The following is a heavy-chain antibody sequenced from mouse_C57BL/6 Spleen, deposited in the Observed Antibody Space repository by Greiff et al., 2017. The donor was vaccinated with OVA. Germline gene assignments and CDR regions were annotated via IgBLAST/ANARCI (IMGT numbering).Heavy chain of an antibody. CDR2: ISDGGSYT. J-gene: IGHJ3*01. CDR3: ARGGGAWFAY. CDR1: GFTFSSYA. V-gene: IGHV5-4*01. Sequence: EVQVVESGGGLVKPGGSLKLSCAASGFTFSSYAMSWVRQTPEKRLEWVATISDGGSYTYYPDNVKGRFTISRDKAKNNLYLQMSSLKSEDTAMDYCARGGGAWFAYWGQGTLVTVSA.